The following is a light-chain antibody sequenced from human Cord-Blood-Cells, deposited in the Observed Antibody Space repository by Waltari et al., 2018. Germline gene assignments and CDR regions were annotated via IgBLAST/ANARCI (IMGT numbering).Light chain of an antibody. Sequence: QSVLTQPPSASGTPGQRFTISCSGTSSNIGRNTVHWYQQRPGTAPKRLIYRNNQRPSGVPDRFSGSKSGTSASLAISGLQAEDEADYYCAAWDDSLNGWVFGGGTKLTVL. V-gene: IGLV1-44*01. CDR3: AAWDDSLNGWV. CDR2: RNN. J-gene: IGLJ3*02. CDR1: SSNIGRNT.